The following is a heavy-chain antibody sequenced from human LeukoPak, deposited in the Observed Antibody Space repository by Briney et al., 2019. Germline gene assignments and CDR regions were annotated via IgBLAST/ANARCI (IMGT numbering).Heavy chain of an antibody. CDR2: ISTDGKST. Sequence: GGSLRLSCIASGFTFSNYWMLWVRQAPGKGLMWVSLISTDGKSTRYAESVKGRFTISRDNAKNALYLQMDILRVENTALYFCVRDYQFIQEVWGQGTTVTVSS. D-gene: IGHD2-2*01. V-gene: IGHV3-74*01. J-gene: IGHJ6*02. CDR1: GFTFSNYW. CDR3: VRDYQFIQEV.